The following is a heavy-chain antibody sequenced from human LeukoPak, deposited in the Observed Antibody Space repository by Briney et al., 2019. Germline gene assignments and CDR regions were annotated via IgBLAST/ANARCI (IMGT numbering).Heavy chain of an antibody. CDR1: GYTFTGNY. CDR3: SRDSGYCSGGSCWYFDF. CDR2: INPNSGGT. J-gene: IGHJ4*02. D-gene: IGHD2-15*01. V-gene: IGHV1-2*02. Sequence: ASVKVSCKASGYTFTGNYMHWVRQAPGQGLEWMGWINPNSGGTNYAQKFQDRVTVTRDTSISTAYMELSRLRSDDTAVYYCSRDSGYCSGGSCWYFDFWGQGTLVTVSA.